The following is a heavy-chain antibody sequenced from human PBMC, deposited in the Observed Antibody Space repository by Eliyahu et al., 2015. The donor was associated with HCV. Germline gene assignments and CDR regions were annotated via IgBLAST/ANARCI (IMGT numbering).Heavy chain of an antibody. CDR3: ARVNCSGGSCPVKFFDY. CDR2: IYYSGST. Sequence: QLQLQESGPGLVKPSETLSLTCTVSGGSISSXXYYWGWXRQPPGKGLEWIGSIYYSGSTYYNPSLKSRVTISVDTSKNQFSLKLSSVTAADTAVFYCARVNCSGGSCPVKFFDYWGRGTLVTVSS. J-gene: IGHJ4*02. V-gene: IGHV4-39*01. CDR1: GGSISSXXYY. D-gene: IGHD2-15*01.